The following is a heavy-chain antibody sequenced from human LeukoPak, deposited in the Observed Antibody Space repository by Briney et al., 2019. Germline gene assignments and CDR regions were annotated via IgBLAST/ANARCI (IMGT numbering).Heavy chain of an antibody. D-gene: IGHD5-18*01. Sequence: ASVKVSCKASGYTFSGFYINWVRQAPGQGLEWMGWINPKNGDTHYAQDFLGRVTMTRDTSISAAYMELSRLTSDDTAVYYCARDGRLRNGYDNFYIWGQGTLVTVSS. V-gene: IGHV1-2*02. CDR1: GYTFSGFY. J-gene: IGHJ4*02. CDR3: ARDGRLRNGYDNFYI. CDR2: INPKNGDT.